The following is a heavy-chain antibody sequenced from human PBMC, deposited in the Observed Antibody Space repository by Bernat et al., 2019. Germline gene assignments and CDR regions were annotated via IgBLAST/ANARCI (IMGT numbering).Heavy chain of an antibody. Sequence: EVQLVESGGGLVQPGGSLRLSCAASGFNFGGYWMTWVRQAPGKGLEWVANIKQGGSERFYVDFVKGRFTISRDNAKNSLYLQMTSLRAEDTAVYYCAKCIVAAGRSLYYHYGMDVWGQGTTVTVSS. J-gene: IGHJ6*02. CDR3: AKCIVAAGRSLYYHYGMDV. V-gene: IGHV3-7*01. CDR2: IKQGGSER. D-gene: IGHD6-13*01. CDR1: GFNFGGYW.